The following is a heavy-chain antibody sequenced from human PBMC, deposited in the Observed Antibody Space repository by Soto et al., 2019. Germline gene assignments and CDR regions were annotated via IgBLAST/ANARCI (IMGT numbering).Heavy chain of an antibody. Sequence: LSLTCTVSGGSISSYYWSWIRQPPGKGLEWIGYIYYSGSTNYNPSLKSRVTISVDTSKSQFSLKLSSVTAADTAVYYCARDRDSSSWYGDYYGMDVWGQGTTVTAP. D-gene: IGHD6-13*01. V-gene: IGHV4-59*01. CDR1: GGSISSYY. CDR2: IYYSGST. CDR3: ARDRDSSSWYGDYYGMDV. J-gene: IGHJ6*02.